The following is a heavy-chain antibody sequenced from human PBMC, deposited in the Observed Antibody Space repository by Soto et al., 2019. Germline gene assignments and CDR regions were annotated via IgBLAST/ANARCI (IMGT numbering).Heavy chain of an antibody. V-gene: IGHV3-49*03. CDR2: IRSKAYGGTT. D-gene: IGHD3-10*01. J-gene: IGHJ2*01. Sequence: PGGSLRLSCTASGFTFGDYAMILFRQATGKGLEWVGFIRSKAYGGTTEYAASVKGRFTISRDDSKSIAYLQMNSLKTEDTAVYYCTSPLNRDWYFDLWGRGTLVTVSS. CDR3: TSPLNRDWYFDL. CDR1: GFTFGDYA.